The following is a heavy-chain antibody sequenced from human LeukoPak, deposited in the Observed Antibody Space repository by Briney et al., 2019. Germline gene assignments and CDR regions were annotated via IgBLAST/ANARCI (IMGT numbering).Heavy chain of an antibody. CDR2: IYTRGST. D-gene: IGHD3-3*01. CDR3: ARDSGRFPYYYYMDV. CDR1: GASITSGTYH. Sequence: SETLSLTCSVSGASITSGTYHYNWIRQPAGKGLEWIGRIYTRGSTNYNPSLTSRVTISVDNSKNQFSLELTSVTAADTAVYYCARDSGRFPYYYYMDVWGKGTTVTVSS. J-gene: IGHJ6*03. V-gene: IGHV4-61*02.